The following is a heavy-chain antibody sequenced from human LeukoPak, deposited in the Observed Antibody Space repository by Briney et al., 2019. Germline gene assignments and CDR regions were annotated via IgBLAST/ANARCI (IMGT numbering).Heavy chain of an antibody. CDR1: GFTFSNYA. D-gene: IGHD1-7*01. CDR2: ISSNGGST. Sequence: PGGSLRLSCAASGFTFSNYAMHWVRQAPGKGLEYVSAISSNGGSTYYANSVKGRFTISRDNSKNTLYLQMGSLRAEDMAVYYCARETISYNWNYRWFDPWGQGTLVTVSS. CDR3: ARETISYNWNYRWFDP. J-gene: IGHJ5*02. V-gene: IGHV3-64*01.